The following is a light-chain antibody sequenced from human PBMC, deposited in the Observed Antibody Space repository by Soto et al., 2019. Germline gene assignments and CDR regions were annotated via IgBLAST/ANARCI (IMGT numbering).Light chain of an antibody. J-gene: IGLJ1*01. V-gene: IGLV2-14*01. CDR3: SSYTSSTFYV. CDR2: EVS. Sequence: GASSDVGGYNYVSWYQQHPGKAPKLMIYEVSNRPSGVSNRFSGSKSGNTASLTISGLQAEDEADYYCSSYTSSTFYVFGTGTKVTVL. CDR1: SSDVGGYNY.